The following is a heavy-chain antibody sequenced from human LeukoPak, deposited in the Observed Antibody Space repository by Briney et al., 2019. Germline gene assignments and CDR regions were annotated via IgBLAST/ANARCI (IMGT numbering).Heavy chain of an antibody. D-gene: IGHD6-19*01. Sequence: PGGSLRLSCAASGFTFSSYGMHWVRQAPGKGLEWVAFIRYDGSNKYYADSVKGRFTISRDNSKNTLYLQMNSLRAEDTAVYYCAKDTGGYSSGSIDYWGQGTLVTVSS. CDR2: IRYDGSNK. CDR3: AKDTGGYSSGSIDY. V-gene: IGHV3-30*02. J-gene: IGHJ4*02. CDR1: GFTFSSYG.